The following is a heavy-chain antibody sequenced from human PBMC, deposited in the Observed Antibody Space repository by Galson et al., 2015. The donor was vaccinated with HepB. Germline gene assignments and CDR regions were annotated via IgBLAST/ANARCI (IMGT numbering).Heavy chain of an antibody. CDR3: ANLGYCGNDDCHSVY. V-gene: IGHV4-4*02. CDR1: GGSISSRNW. D-gene: IGHD2-8*01. Sequence: TLSLTCGVSGGSISSRNWWTWVRQPPGKGLEWIGAIYHSGNTNYNPSLKSRVTISVDKSKNQFSLKLTSVTAADTAVYYCANLGYCGNDDCHSVYWGQGTLVTVSS. CDR2: IYHSGNT. J-gene: IGHJ4*02.